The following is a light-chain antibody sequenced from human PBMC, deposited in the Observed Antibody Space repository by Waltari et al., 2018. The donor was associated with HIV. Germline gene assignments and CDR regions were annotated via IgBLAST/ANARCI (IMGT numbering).Light chain of an antibody. V-gene: IGLV3-25*03. CDR3: ESADDSGDHWV. Sequence: SYELTQPPSVSVSPGQTARITCPGDALPKQFASWYQQKAGQAPLMVIYKDDKRPSGIPDRFSGSMSGTTVMLIISGVQPEDEADYYCESADDSGDHWVFGGGTKLSVL. J-gene: IGLJ3*02. CDR1: ALPKQF. CDR2: KDD.